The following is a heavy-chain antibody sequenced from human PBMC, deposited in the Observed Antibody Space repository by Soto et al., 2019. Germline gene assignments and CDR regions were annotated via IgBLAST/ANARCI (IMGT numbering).Heavy chain of an antibody. CDR3: ARDPSYYGMDV. Sequence: SETLSLTCAVEGGSFNDDYWSWIRQPPGKGLEWIGEINDSGSTKYNPSLKSRVTISVDTSKNQFSLNLSSVTAADTAVYYCARDPSYYGMDVWGQGTTVTVSS. J-gene: IGHJ6*02. V-gene: IGHV4-34*01. CDR1: GGSFNDDY. CDR2: INDSGST.